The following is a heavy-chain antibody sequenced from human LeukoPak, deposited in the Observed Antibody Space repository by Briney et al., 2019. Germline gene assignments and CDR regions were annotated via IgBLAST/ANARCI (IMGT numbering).Heavy chain of an antibody. D-gene: IGHD6-19*01. J-gene: IGHJ4*02. V-gene: IGHV4-59*08. CDR3: AQTTGWPGFDF. CDR1: GASSSDKY. CDR2: IYNDRDT. Sequence: PSETLSLTCSASGASSSDKYWSWIRQSPGRTLEWIGNIYNDRDTKYNPSLTSRVTISVDTSKIQFSLSLTSVTAADTSMYYCAQTTGWPGFDFWGPGALVTVSS.